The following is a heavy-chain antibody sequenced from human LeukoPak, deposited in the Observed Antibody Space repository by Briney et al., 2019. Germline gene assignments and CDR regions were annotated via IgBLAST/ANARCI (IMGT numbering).Heavy chain of an antibody. Sequence: GSLRLSCAASGFTFSSYWMHWVRQAPGKGLVWVSRISTSYADSVKGRFTISRDNAKNTLYLQMNSLRAEDTAVYYCAREVGADYFDYWGQGTLVTVSS. V-gene: IGHV3-74*01. D-gene: IGHD1-26*01. CDR3: AREVGADYFDY. J-gene: IGHJ4*02. CDR2: IST. CDR1: GFTFSSYW.